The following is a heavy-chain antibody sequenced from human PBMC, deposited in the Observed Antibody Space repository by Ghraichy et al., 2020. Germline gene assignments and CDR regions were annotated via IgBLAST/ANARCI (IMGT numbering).Heavy chain of an antibody. D-gene: IGHD2-15*01. V-gene: IGHV4-34*01. CDR1: GGSFSGYY. J-gene: IGHJ6*04. CDR2: INHSGST. Sequence: ETLSLTCAVSGGSFSGYYWTWIRQPPGKGLEWIGEINHSGSTNYSPSLKSRVTISVDTSKNQFSLKVTSVTAADTGVYYCARGLGLADRDVWGKGTTVTVSS. CDR3: ARGLGLADRDV.